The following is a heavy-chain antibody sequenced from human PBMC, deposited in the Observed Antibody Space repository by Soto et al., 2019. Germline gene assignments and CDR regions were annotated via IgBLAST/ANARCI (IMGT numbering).Heavy chain of an antibody. CDR2: ISYDGSNK. CDR3: ARDHVYLSETREFYGMDV. D-gene: IGHD1-20*01. J-gene: IGHJ6*02. Sequence: GGSLRLSCAASGFTFSSYAMHWVRQAPGKGLEWVAVISYDGSNKYYADSVKGRFTISRDNSKNTLYLQMNSLRAEDTAVYYCARDHVYLSETREFYGMDVWGQGTTVTVSS. V-gene: IGHV3-30-3*01. CDR1: GFTFSSYA.